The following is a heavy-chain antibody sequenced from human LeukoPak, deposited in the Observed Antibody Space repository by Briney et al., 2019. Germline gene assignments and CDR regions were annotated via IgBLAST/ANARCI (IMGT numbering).Heavy chain of an antibody. Sequence: RGCLRLSCAASGFTFNTYGMHWVRQAPGKGLEWIAFLWSDGSNRFYADSVEGRFTISRDNSKNTLYLQMDCMGADGTAVYYCANSNTASQTNVGNWGQGTLVSVSS. J-gene: IGHJ4*02. D-gene: IGHD1-14*01. V-gene: IGHV3-30*02. CDR2: LWSDGSNR. CDR1: GFTFNTYG. CDR3: ANSNTASQTNVGN.